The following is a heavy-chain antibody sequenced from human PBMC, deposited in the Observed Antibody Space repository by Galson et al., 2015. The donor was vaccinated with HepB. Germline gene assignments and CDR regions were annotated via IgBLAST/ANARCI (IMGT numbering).Heavy chain of an antibody. CDR1: GFSLSTSGVG. Sequence: PALVKPTQTLTLTCTFSGFSLSTSGVGVGWIRQSPGKALEWLALIYWDNDKRYSPSLKSRLTITKDTSKNQVVLTMTNMDPVDTATYYCAHVRVPTLSVLRYTDWLLVHFDYWGQGTLVTVSS. V-gene: IGHV2-5*02. J-gene: IGHJ4*02. D-gene: IGHD3-9*01. CDR3: AHVRVPTLSVLRYTDWLLVHFDY. CDR2: IYWDNDK.